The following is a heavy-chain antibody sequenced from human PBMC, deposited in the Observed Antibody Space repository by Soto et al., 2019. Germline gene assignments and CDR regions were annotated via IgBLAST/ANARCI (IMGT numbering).Heavy chain of an antibody. V-gene: IGHV3-74*01. CDR2: INGDGSTT. J-gene: IGHJ4*02. D-gene: IGHD6-19*01. CDR1: GFTFNDYW. Sequence: EVQLVESGGGLVQPGGSLRLSCVASGFTFNDYWMHWVRQAPGKGLVWVARINGDGSTTTYADSVQGRFTISRANARNTRYLHRSSLRPEDTALYYCARGDSSGPDSWGQGTLVTVSS. CDR3: ARGDSSGPDS.